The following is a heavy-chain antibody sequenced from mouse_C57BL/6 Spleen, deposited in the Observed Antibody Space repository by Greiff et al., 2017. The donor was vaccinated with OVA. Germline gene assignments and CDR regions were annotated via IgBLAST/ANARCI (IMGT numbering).Heavy chain of an antibody. CDR3: TRGAFYYYGSSPGTFDG. CDR2: IRHKANNHAT. D-gene: IGHD1-1*01. Sequence: EVHVVESGGGLVQPGGSMKLSCAASGFTFSDAWMDWVRQSPEKGLEWVAEIRHKANNHATYYAVSVKGRFTISRDASKSSVYLQMYSVRAEDTGIYYCTRGAFYYYGSSPGTFDGWGTGTTVTVAS. V-gene: IGHV6-6*01. CDR1: GFTFSDAW. J-gene: IGHJ1*03.